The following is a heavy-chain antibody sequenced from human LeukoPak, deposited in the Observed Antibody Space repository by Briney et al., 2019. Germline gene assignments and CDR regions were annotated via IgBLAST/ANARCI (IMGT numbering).Heavy chain of an antibody. CDR3: AKAYYDILTGYSPPFF. J-gene: IGHJ4*02. CDR1: GFTFSSYG. Sequence: GGSLRLSCAASGFTFSSYGMHWVRQAPGKGLEWVAFIRYDGSNKYYADSVKGRFTISRDNSKNTLYLQMNSLRAEDTAVYYCAKAYYDILTGYSPPFFWGQGTLVTVSS. D-gene: IGHD3-9*01. CDR2: IRYDGSNK. V-gene: IGHV3-30*02.